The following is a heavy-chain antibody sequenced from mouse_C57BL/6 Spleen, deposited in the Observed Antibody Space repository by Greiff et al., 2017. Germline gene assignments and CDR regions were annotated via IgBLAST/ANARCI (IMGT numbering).Heavy chain of an antibody. J-gene: IGHJ1*03. V-gene: IGHV3-6*01. CDR2: ISYDGSN. D-gene: IGHD1-1*01. CDR3: ARWDFDYYGSSYWYVDV. Sequence: EVKLQESGPGLVKPSQSLSLTCSVTGYSITSGYYWNWIRQFPGNKLEWMGYISYDGSNNYNPSLKNRISITRDTSKNQFFLKLNSVTTEDTATYYCARWDFDYYGSSYWYVDVWGTGTTVTVSS. CDR1: GYSITSGYY.